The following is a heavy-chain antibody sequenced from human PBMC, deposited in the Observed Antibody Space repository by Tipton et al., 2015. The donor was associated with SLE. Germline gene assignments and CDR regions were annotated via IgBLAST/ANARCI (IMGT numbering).Heavy chain of an antibody. Sequence: TLSLTCTVSGGSISSGGYYWSWVRQHPGKGMEWIGYIYYSWSTYYNPSLKSRVTISVDTSKNPFSLKLSSVTAADTAVYYCAKSSSRRKPLDWFDPWGQGTLVTVSS. J-gene: IGHJ5*02. CDR3: AKSSSRRKPLDWFDP. D-gene: IGHD6-13*01. CDR1: GGSISSGGYY. CDR2: IYYSWST. V-gene: IGHV4-31*03.